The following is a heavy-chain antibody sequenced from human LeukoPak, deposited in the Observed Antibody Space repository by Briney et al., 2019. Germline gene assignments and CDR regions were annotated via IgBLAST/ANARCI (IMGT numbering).Heavy chain of an antibody. Sequence: SETLSLTCSVSGVSISSTNYFWGWIRQPPGKGLEWIGGLLYSGFTYYHPSLKSRVSISVDTSKNQFSLKLTSVTTANTAVYFCFADRGGDQGDSWGQGTLVTVSS. CDR2: LLYSGFT. V-gene: IGHV4-39*07. CDR1: GVSISSTNYF. D-gene: IGHD3-16*01. CDR3: FADRGGDQGDS. J-gene: IGHJ4*02.